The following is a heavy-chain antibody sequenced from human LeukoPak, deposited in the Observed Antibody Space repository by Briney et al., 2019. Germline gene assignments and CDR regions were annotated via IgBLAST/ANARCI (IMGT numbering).Heavy chain of an antibody. Sequence: GGSLGLSCAASGFTFSSYAMSWVRQAPGKGLEWVSAISGSGGSTYYADSVKGRFTISRDNSKNTLYLQMNSLRAEDTAVYYCAKDVALVRGVISAFDIWGQGTMVTVSS. CDR2: ISGSGGST. CDR3: AKDVALVRGVISAFDI. CDR1: GFTFSSYA. D-gene: IGHD3-10*01. J-gene: IGHJ3*02. V-gene: IGHV3-23*01.